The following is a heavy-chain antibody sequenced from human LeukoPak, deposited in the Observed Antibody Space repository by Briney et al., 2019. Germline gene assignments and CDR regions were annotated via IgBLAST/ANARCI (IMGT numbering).Heavy chain of an antibody. Sequence: LSLTXTVXGGSFXSGSYYWGWIRQPPXTGLEWIGYIYYSGSTNYNPSLKSRVTISVDTSKNQFSLKLSSVTAADTAVYYCARDDSGYYYGSSGNFGYWGQGTLVTVSS. CDR3: ARDDSGYYYGSSGNFGY. CDR1: GGSFXSGSYY. CDR2: IYYSGST. J-gene: IGHJ4*02. V-gene: IGHV4-61*01. D-gene: IGHD3-22*01.